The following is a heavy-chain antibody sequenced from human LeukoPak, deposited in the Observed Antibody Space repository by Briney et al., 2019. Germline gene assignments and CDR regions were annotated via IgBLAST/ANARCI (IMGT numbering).Heavy chain of an antibody. Sequence: GGSLRLSCAASGFTFSSYAIHWVRQAPGKGLEWVAVISHDGTNKYYADSVKGRFTISRDNSKNTLYLQMNSLRTEDTAVYYCARHRGPSLHSSGYFDYWGQGTLVTVSS. J-gene: IGHJ4*02. V-gene: IGHV3-30*04. CDR3: ARHRGPSLHSSGYFDY. CDR2: ISHDGTNK. D-gene: IGHD3-22*01. CDR1: GFTFSSYA.